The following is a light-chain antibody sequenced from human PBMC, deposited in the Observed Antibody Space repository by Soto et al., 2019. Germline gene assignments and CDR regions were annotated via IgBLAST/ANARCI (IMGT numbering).Light chain of an antibody. Sequence: QSVLTQPASVSGSPGQSITISCTGTSSTVGGFNVVSWYQQHPGKAPKVIIYEGIKRPSGVSNRFSGSNSGSTASLTISGLQAEDEADYCCCSYVGATTYVFGTGTKLTVL. CDR3: CSYVGATTYV. V-gene: IGLV2-23*01. J-gene: IGLJ1*01. CDR1: SSTVGGFNV. CDR2: EGI.